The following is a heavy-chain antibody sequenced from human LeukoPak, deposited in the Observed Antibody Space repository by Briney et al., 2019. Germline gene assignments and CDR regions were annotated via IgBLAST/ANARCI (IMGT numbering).Heavy chain of an antibody. CDR1: GGTFSSYA. CDR2: IIPIFGTA. V-gene: IGHV1-69*05. Sequence: SVKVSCKASGGTFSSYAISWVRQAPGQGLEWMGRIIPIFGTANYAQKFQGRVTITTDESTSTAYMELSSLRSEDTAVYYCAREVAAAGTYFDYWGQGTLVTVSS. D-gene: IGHD6-13*01. CDR3: AREVAAAGTYFDY. J-gene: IGHJ4*02.